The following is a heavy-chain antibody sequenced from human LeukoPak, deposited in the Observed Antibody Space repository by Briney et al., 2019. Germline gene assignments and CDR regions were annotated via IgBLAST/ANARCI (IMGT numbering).Heavy chain of an antibody. D-gene: IGHD3-22*01. Sequence: ASVKVSCKASGYTFTSYGISWVRQAPGQGLEWMGWISAYNGNTNYAQKLQGRVTMTTDTSTSTAYMELRCLRSDDTAVYYCARDNYYDSSGYYFGAFDIWGQGTMVTVSS. CDR1: GYTFTSYG. V-gene: IGHV1-18*01. CDR3: ARDNYYDSSGYYFGAFDI. J-gene: IGHJ3*02. CDR2: ISAYNGNT.